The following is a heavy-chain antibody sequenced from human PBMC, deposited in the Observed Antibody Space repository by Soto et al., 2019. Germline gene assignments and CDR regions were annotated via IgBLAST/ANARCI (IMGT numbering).Heavy chain of an antibody. CDR3: ARHLYDYVWGSYRH. D-gene: IGHD3-16*02. V-gene: IGHV1-69*01. Sequence: QVQLVQSGAEVKETASSVTVSCKSSGYILKNYAVTWLRQSPGQGLEWMGGIIPVFGTPDYSQKFRGRVTITADEATSTVYMELRSLTSEDTAVYYCARHLYDYVWGSYRHWGQGTLVTVSS. J-gene: IGHJ4*02. CDR1: GYILKNYA. CDR2: IIPVFGTP.